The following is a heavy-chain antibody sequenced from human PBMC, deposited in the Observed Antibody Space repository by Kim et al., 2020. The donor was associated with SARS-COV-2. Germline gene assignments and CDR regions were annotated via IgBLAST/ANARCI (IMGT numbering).Heavy chain of an antibody. V-gene: IGHV4-38-2*02. CDR1: GSSIGIGYY. Sequence: SETLSLTCTVSGSSIGIGYYWGWMRRPPGRRLVWIGRIFYCGRTSSYVSSLSRLTISVDTSTKHFSSHLPSATAAAAAAFYCARKLVSGWSSFDVWGEG. J-gene: IGHJ3*01. D-gene: IGHD2-8*02. CDR3: ARKLVSGWSSFDV. CDR2: IFYCGRT.